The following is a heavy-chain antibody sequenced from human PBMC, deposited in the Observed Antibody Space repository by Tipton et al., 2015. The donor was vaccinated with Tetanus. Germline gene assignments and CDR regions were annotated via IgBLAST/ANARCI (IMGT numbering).Heavy chain of an antibody. Sequence: GSLRLSCAASGFTFISYTMTWVRQAPGKGLEWVSAISSRSEHIYYADSVKGRFTISRDNAKNSVYLQMNSLRAEDTAVYYCARCSGGACYRGNHYYYGMDVWGQGTTVTVSS. D-gene: IGHD2-15*01. CDR3: ARCSGGACYRGNHYYYGMDV. CDR2: ISSRSEHI. J-gene: IGHJ6*02. CDR1: GFTFISYT. V-gene: IGHV3-21*01.